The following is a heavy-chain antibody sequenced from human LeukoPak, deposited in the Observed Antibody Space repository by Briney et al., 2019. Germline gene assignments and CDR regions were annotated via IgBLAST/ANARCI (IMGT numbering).Heavy chain of an antibody. D-gene: IGHD3-16*01. J-gene: IGHJ4*02. V-gene: IGHV3-7*01. Sequence: LGGSLRLSCAASGFTFSSYWMSWVRQAPGKGLEWVANIKQDGSKKYYVGSVKGRFTISRDNAKNSLYLQMKSLCAEDTAVYYCARDGAAIGDDFDYWGQGTLVTVSS. CDR1: GFTFSSYW. CDR3: ARDGAAIGDDFDY. CDR2: IKQDGSKK.